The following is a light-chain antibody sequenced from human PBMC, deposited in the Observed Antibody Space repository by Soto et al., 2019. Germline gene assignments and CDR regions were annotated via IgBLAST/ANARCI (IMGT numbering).Light chain of an antibody. CDR1: SSDVGGYNY. V-gene: IGLV2-14*01. J-gene: IGLJ2*01. Sequence: QSALTQPASVSRSPGQSITISCTGTSSDVGGYNYVSWYQQHPGKAPKLMIYEVTHRPSGTSNRFSGSKSGNTASLTISGLQAEDEADYYCSSYTGGGVVFGGGTKVTVL. CDR3: SSYTGGGVV. CDR2: EVT.